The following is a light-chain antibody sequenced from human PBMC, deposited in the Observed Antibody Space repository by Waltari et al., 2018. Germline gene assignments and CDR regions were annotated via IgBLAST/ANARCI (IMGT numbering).Light chain of an antibody. V-gene: IGKV1-5*03. CDR2: KAS. J-gene: IGKJ2*01. CDR3: QQYNSYSYT. CDR1: QSISSW. Sequence: DIQMTQSPSTLSASVGDRVNITCRASQSISSWLAWYQQKPGKAPKLLIYKASSLGSGVPSRFSGSGSGTEFTLTISSLQPDDFATYYCQQYNSYSYTFAQGTKLEIK.